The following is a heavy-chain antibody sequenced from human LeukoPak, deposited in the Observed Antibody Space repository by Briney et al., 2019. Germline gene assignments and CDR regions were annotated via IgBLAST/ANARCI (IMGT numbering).Heavy chain of an antibody. V-gene: IGHV4-38-2*02. Sequence: SETLSLTCTVSGYSISSYYYWGWTRQPPGKGLEWIGSVEHTGSTYYNPSLKSRVTISLDTSKNQFSLKLNSVTAADTAVYYCARGPPNGHDDTTDYYVPACLDFWGQGTLVTVSS. CDR1: GYSISSYYY. CDR3: ARGPPNGHDDTTDYYVPACLDF. D-gene: IGHD3-22*01. J-gene: IGHJ4*02. CDR2: VEHTGST.